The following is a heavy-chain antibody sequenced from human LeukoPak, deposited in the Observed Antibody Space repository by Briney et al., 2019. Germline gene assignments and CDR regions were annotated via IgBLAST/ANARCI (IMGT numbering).Heavy chain of an antibody. CDR2: IYTSGST. CDR3: AMRERLAAAFDY. D-gene: IGHD6-13*01. CDR1: GCSISSSRYY. J-gene: IGHJ4*02. Sequence: PSETLSLTCPVSGCSISSSRYYWSWLRQPAGKGLEWIGRIYTSGSTNYNPSLERRVTISVDTSKNQFSLKLSSVTAADTAVYYCAMRERLAAAFDYWGQGTLVTVSS. V-gene: IGHV4-61*02.